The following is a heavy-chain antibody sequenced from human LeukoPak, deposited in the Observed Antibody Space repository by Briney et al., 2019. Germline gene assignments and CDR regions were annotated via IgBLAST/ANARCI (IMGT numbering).Heavy chain of an antibody. D-gene: IGHD4-17*01. Sequence: ASVKVSCKASGYTSTSYGISWVRQAPGQGLEWMGWISAYNGNTNYAQKLQGRVTMTTDTSTSTAYMELRSLRSDDTAVYYCARLDYGDYVLDYWGQGTLVTVSS. CDR1: GYTSTSYG. V-gene: IGHV1-18*01. J-gene: IGHJ4*02. CDR2: ISAYNGNT. CDR3: ARLDYGDYVLDY.